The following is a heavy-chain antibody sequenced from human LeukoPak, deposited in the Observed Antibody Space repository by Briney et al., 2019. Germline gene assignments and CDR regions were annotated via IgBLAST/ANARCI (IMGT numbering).Heavy chain of an antibody. CDR1: GGSISSGGYY. J-gene: IGHJ3*02. V-gene: IGHV4-31*03. D-gene: IGHD2-2*01. CDR2: IYYSGST. Sequence: PSETLSLTCTVSGGSISSGGYYWSWIRQHPGKGLEWVRYIYYSGSTYYNPSLKSRVTVSVDTSKNQFSLKLSSVTAADTAVYYCARVGGYCSSTSCDAIDIWGQGTMVTVAS. CDR3: ARVGGYCSSTSCDAIDI.